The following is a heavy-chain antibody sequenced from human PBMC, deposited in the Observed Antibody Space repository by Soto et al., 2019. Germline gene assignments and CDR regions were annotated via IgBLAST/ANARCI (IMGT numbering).Heavy chain of an antibody. J-gene: IGHJ5*02. V-gene: IGHV1-46*01. CDR3: ARAGAYSSGWYVGWFDP. Sequence: QVQLVQSGAEVKKPGASVKVSCKASGYTFTSYYMHWVRQAPGQGLEWMGIINPSGGSTSYAQKFQGRVTMTRDTSTSRVYRGLSSLSSEDTAVYYCARAGAYSSGWYVGWFDPWGQGTLVTVSS. D-gene: IGHD6-19*01. CDR1: GYTFTSYY. CDR2: INPSGGST.